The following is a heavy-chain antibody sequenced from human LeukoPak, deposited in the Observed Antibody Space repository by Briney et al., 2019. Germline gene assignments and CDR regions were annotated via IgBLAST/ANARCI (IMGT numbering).Heavy chain of an antibody. CDR3: ARLSVGGTPIDY. CDR2: IFQSGTT. D-gene: IGHD1-26*01. Sequence: SETLSLTCTVSGGSISIFYWTWMRQRPGQRLEFIGHIFQSGTTNYNPSLKSRVTISLDTAKNQFSLWLTSVTAADTALYYCARLSVGGTPIDYWGQGTRVTVSS. CDR1: GGSISIFY. V-gene: IGHV4-59*08. J-gene: IGHJ4*02.